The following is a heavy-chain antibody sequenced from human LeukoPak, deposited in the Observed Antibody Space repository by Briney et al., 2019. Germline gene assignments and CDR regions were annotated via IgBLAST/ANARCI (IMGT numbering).Heavy chain of an antibody. V-gene: IGHV1-18*01. CDR3: ARDCLRFLECLNWFDP. D-gene: IGHD3-3*01. Sequence: ASVKVSCTASGYTFTSYGISWVRQAPGQGLEWMGWISAYNGNTNYAQKLQGRVTMTTDTSTSTAYMELRSLRADDTAVYYCARDCLRFLECLNWFDPWGQGTLVTVSS. J-gene: IGHJ5*02. CDR1: GYTFTSYG. CDR2: ISAYNGNT.